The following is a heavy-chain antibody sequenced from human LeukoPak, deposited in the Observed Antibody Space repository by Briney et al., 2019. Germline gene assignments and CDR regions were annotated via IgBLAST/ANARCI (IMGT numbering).Heavy chain of an antibody. Sequence: PSKTLSLTCAVSGGSINSSNWWSWVRQPPGKGLEWIGEIYHSGSTNYNPSLKSRVTISVDTSKNQFSLKLSSVTAADTAVYYCTRRDAFDIWGQGTMVTVSS. V-gene: IGHV4-4*02. CDR2: IYHSGST. CDR3: TRRDAFDI. CDR1: GGSINSSNW. J-gene: IGHJ3*02.